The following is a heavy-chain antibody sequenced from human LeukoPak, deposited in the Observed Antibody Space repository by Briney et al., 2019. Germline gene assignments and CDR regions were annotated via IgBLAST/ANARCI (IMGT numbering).Heavy chain of an antibody. D-gene: IGHD1-1*01. Sequence: GESLKISCKGSGYTFTTYWIGWVRQMPGKGLEWMGIIYPGDSDTRYSPSFQGQVTISADKSISTAYLQWSSLKASDTAMYYCARHNWNDVDYMDVWGKGTTVTISS. CDR3: ARHNWNDVDYMDV. J-gene: IGHJ6*03. CDR2: IYPGDSDT. CDR1: GYTFTTYW. V-gene: IGHV5-51*01.